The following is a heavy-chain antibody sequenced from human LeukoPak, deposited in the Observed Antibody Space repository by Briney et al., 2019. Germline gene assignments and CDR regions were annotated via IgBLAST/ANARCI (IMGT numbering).Heavy chain of an antibody. CDR2: ISYDGSNK. J-gene: IGHJ5*02. CDR1: GFTFSSYG. D-gene: IGHD3-10*01. CDR3: AKDAITYYYGSGRCNWIDP. Sequence: GGSLGLSCAASGFTFSSYGMHWVRQAPGEGLEWVAVISYDGSNKYYADSVKGRFTISRDNSKNTLYLQMNSLRAEDTAVYYCAKDAITYYYGSGRCNWIDPWGQGTLVTVSS. V-gene: IGHV3-30*18.